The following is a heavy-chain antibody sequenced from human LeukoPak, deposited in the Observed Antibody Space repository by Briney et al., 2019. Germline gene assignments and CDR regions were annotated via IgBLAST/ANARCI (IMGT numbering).Heavy chain of an antibody. Sequence: AETLSLTCTVSGDSINSYYWSWIRQSPGKGLEWIGYIYHRGTTNYNPSLKSRVTISVDTSKNQFSLKLSSVTAADTAVYYCARLYFPIVTSGQRTLVTVSS. CDR1: GDSINSYY. CDR3: ARLYFPIVT. V-gene: IGHV4-59*12. D-gene: IGHD2-15*01. J-gene: IGHJ5*02. CDR2: IYHRGTT.